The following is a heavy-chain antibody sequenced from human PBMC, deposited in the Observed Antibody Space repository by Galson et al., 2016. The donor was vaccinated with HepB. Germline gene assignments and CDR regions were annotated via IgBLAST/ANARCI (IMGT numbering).Heavy chain of an antibody. J-gene: IGHJ5*02. CDR1: GDSVNTGHYY. Sequence: SETLSLTCNVSGDSVNTGHYYWNWIRQSPGKGLEWIGYMYYSGMTKYSPSLKSRVTISVDASKNQFSLNLRSVTAADTAVYYCAAYFATVTSRRANYFDPWGQGILVTVSS. V-gene: IGHV4-61*01. CDR2: MYYSGMT. CDR3: AAYFATVTSRRANYFDP. D-gene: IGHD4-17*01.